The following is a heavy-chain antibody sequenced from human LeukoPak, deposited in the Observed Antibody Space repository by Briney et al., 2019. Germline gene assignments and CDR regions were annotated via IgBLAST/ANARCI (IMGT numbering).Heavy chain of an antibody. CDR2: IYYSGST. CDR1: GGSISSSSYY. Sequence: SETLSLTCTVSGGSISSSSYYWGWIRQPPGEGLEWTGSIYYSGSTYYNPSLKSRVTISVDTSKNQFSLKLSSVTAADTAVYYCARQGYCSGGSCYGDFDYWGQGTLVTVSS. CDR3: ARQGYCSGGSCYGDFDY. V-gene: IGHV4-39*01. D-gene: IGHD2-15*01. J-gene: IGHJ4*02.